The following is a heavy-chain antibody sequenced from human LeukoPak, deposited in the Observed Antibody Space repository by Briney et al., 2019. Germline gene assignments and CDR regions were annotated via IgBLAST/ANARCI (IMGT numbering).Heavy chain of an antibody. V-gene: IGHV4-39*01. Sequence: SETLSLTCTVSGGSISSNNYYWGWIRQPPGKGLVWIGSIFYSGSTYYNPSLKSRVTISVDTSNNQFSLKVSSVTAADTAVYYCARPRDYDAFDIWGQGTMVTVSS. J-gene: IGHJ3*02. CDR3: ARPRDYDAFDI. D-gene: IGHD3-10*01. CDR1: GGSISSNNYY. CDR2: IFYSGST.